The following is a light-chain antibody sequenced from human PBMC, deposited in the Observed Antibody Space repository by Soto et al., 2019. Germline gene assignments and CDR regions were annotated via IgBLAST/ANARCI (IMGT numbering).Light chain of an antibody. J-gene: IGKJ3*01. Sequence: EIVMTQSPATLSVSPGERATLSCRASQSVSSNLAWYQQKPGQAPRLLIYGASTRATGIPARFSGSGSDTDFTLTISRLEPEDFAIYYCQHYGSSPPLFTFGPGTKVDIK. CDR3: QHYGSSPPLFT. V-gene: IGKV3-15*01. CDR2: GAS. CDR1: QSVSSN.